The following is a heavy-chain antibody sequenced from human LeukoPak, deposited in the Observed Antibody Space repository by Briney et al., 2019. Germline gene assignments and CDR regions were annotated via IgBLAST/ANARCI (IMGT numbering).Heavy chain of an antibody. Sequence: SETLSLTCTVSGGSISPYFWSWIRQPPGKGPEWIGYISYTGNTNYNPSLKSRVTISVDTSKNQFSLQLTSVTAADTAAYYCARDDYRGVTDFDPWGQGTLVTVSS. CDR3: ARDDYRGVTDFDP. J-gene: IGHJ5*02. CDR2: ISYTGNT. V-gene: IGHV4-59*01. D-gene: IGHD3-10*01. CDR1: GGSISPYF.